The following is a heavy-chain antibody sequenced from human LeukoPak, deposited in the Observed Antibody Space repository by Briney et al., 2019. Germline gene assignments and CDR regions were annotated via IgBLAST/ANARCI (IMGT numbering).Heavy chain of an antibody. CDR2: IYYSGST. Sequence: SETLSLTCTVSGGSISSYYWSWIRQPPGKGLEWIGYIYYSGSTNYNPSLKSRVTISVDTSKNQFSLKLSSVTAADTAVYYCARVATVYAIFDYRGQGTLGNGS. D-gene: IGHD4-17*01. CDR3: ARVATVYAIFDY. CDR1: GGSISSYY. J-gene: IGHJ4*02. V-gene: IGHV4-59*01.